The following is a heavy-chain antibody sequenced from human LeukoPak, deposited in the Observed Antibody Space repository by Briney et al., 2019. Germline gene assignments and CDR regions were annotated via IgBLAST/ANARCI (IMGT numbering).Heavy chain of an antibody. Sequence: ASVKVSCKASGYTFTSYAMNWVRQAPGQGLEWMGWINTNTGNPTYAQGFTGRFVFSLDTSVSTAYLQISSLKAEDTAVYYCAREGTMVRGQGTSSTADFDYWGQGTLVTVSS. V-gene: IGHV7-4-1*02. D-gene: IGHD3-10*01. CDR2: INTNTGNP. CDR1: GYTFTSYA. CDR3: AREGTMVRGQGTSSTADFDY. J-gene: IGHJ4*02.